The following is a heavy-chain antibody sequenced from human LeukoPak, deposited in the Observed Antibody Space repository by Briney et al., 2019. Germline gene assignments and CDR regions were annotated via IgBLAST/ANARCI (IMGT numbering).Heavy chain of an antibody. V-gene: IGHV4-4*07. CDR1: GGSISSYY. J-gene: IGHJ5*02. CDR2: IYTSGST. CDR3: ARDYYGSGSPDWFDP. D-gene: IGHD3-10*01. Sequence: SETLSLTCTVSGGSISSYYWSWIRQPAGKGLEWIGRIYTSGSTNYNPSLKSRVTMSVETSKNQFSLKLSSVTAADTAVYYCARDYYGSGSPDWFDPWGQGTLVTVSS.